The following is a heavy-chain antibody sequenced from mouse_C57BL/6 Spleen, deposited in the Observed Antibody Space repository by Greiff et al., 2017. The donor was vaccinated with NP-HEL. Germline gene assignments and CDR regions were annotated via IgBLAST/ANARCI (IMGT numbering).Heavy chain of an antibody. D-gene: IGHD1-1*01. Sequence: QVQLQQPGAELVKPGASVKLSCKASGYTFTSYWMHWVKQRPGQGLEWIGMIHPNSGSTNYNEKFKSKATLTVDKSSSTAYMQLSSLTSEDSAVYYCAKTYYGSNYYCDYWGQGATLTVSS. CDR1: GYTFTSYW. J-gene: IGHJ2*01. V-gene: IGHV1-64*01. CDR2: IHPNSGST. CDR3: AKTYYGSNYYCDY.